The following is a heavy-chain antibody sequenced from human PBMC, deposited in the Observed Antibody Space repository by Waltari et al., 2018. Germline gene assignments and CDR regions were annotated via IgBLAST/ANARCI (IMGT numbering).Heavy chain of an antibody. D-gene: IGHD3-3*01. CDR2: INTNTWNP. Sequence: QVQLVQSGSELKKPGASVKVSCKASGYTFTSYAMNWVRQAPGQGLEWRGWINTNTWNPTYAQGFTGRFVVSLDTSVSTAYLQISSLKAEDTAVYYCARDSPIFAWVLHGMDVWGQGTTVTVSS. CDR1: GYTFTSYA. J-gene: IGHJ6*02. CDR3: ARDSPIFAWVLHGMDV. V-gene: IGHV7-4-1*02.